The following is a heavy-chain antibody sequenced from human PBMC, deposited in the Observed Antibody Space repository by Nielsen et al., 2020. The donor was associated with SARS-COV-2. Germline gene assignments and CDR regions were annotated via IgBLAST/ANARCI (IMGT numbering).Heavy chain of an antibody. CDR3: ARAAIFDAERYYMDV. CDR1: GFIVSSKY. Sequence: GESLKISCAASGFIVSSKYMNWVRQAPGKGLEWVSVFYSGGTTLYADSVKGRFIISRDNGKSTLYLQMNSLRAEDTAVYYCARAAIFDAERYYMDVWGKGTMVTVSS. CDR2: FYSGGTT. D-gene: IGHD5-24*01. J-gene: IGHJ6*03. V-gene: IGHV3-53*01.